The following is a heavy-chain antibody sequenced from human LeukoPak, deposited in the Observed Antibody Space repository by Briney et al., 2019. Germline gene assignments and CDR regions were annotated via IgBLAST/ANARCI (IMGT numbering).Heavy chain of an antibody. CDR2: IIPIFGTA. Sequence: ASVKVSCKASGGTFSSYTISWVRQAPGQGLEWMGRIIPIFGTANYAQKFQGRVTITADESTSTAYMELSSLRSEDTAVYYCARDLGNPGGGFDYWGQGTLVTVSS. V-gene: IGHV1-69*13. D-gene: IGHD3-16*01. CDR1: GGTFSSYT. CDR3: ARDLGNPGGGFDY. J-gene: IGHJ4*02.